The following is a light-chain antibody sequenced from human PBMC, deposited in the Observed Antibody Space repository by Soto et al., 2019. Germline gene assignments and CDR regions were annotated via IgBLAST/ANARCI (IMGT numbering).Light chain of an antibody. CDR3: QQYGSSGT. CDR1: QSVSNNY. V-gene: IGKV3-20*01. Sequence: EILLTQSPPTLPLSPGERATLSSRASQSVSNNYLAWYQQKPGQAPRLLIYGASNRATGVPDRFSGSGSGTDFTLTISRLEPEDFAVYYCQQYGSSGTFGQGTKVDIK. J-gene: IGKJ1*01. CDR2: GAS.